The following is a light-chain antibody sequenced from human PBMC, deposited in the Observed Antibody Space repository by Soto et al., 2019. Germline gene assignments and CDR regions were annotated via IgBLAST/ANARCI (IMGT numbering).Light chain of an antibody. CDR2: DNY. V-gene: IGLV1-51*01. Sequence: QSVLTQPPSVPAAPGQKVIISCSGSSSNIESNFVSWYQQLPGTAPKLLIFDNYKRPSGIPDRFSGSKSGTSATLGITGLQTGDEADYYCVAWDTSLTTTVLFGGGTKLTVL. J-gene: IGLJ2*01. CDR1: SSNIESNF. CDR3: VAWDTSLTTTVL.